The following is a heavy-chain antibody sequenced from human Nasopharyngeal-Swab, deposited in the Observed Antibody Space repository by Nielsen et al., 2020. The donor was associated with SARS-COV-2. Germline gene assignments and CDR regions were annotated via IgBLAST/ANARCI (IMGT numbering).Heavy chain of an antibody. J-gene: IGHJ6*02. CDR3: ARKDYYYGMDV. V-gene: IGHV3-30-3*01. CDR2: ISYDGSNK. Sequence: VRQMPGKGLEWVAVISYDGSNKCYADSVKGRFTISRDNSKNTLYLQMNSLRAEDTAVYYCARKDYYYGMDVWGQGTTVTVSS.